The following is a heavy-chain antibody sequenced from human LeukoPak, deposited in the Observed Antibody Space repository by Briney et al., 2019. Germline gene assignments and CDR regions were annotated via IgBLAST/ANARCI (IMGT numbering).Heavy chain of an antibody. CDR2: ISGSGGST. D-gene: IGHD2-21*02. Sequence: RASLRLSCAASGFTFSSYAMSWVRQAPGKGLGWVSAISGSGGSTSYADSVKGRFTISSDNSKNALYLQMNSLRAEDTAVYYCAKDRLVVVAAIAGYFDYWGQGTLVTVSS. CDR3: AKDRLVVVAAIAGYFDY. J-gene: IGHJ4*01. V-gene: IGHV3-23*01. CDR1: GFTFSSYA.